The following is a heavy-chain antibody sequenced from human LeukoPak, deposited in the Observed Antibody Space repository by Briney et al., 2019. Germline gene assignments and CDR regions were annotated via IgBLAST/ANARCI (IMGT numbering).Heavy chain of an antibody. Sequence: TSETLSLTCAVYGGSFSGYYWSWIRQPPGKGLEWIGEINHSGSTNYNPSLKSRVTISVDTSKNQFSLKLSSVTAADTAVYYGARGKGVAPRNWFDPWGQGTLVTVSS. V-gene: IGHV4-34*01. CDR3: ARGKGVAPRNWFDP. CDR1: GGSFSGYY. J-gene: IGHJ5*02. D-gene: IGHD2-15*01. CDR2: INHSGST.